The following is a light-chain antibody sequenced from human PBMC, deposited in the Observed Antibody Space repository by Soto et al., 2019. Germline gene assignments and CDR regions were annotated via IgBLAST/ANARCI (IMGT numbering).Light chain of an antibody. CDR2: ATS. V-gene: IGKV1-39*01. CDR3: QHTYGTPLT. Sequence: DIQMTQSPSSLSASVGDRVTITCRASQSIARYLNWYQQKPGKAPKLLIYATSSLQSGVPSRFSGSGSGTDFTLTISSLQPEDFATYYCQHTYGTPLTFGGGTKVEIK. CDR1: QSIARY. J-gene: IGKJ4*01.